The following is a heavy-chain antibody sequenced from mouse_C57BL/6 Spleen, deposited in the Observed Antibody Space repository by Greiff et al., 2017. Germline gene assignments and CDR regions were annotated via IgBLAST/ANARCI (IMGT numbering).Heavy chain of an antibody. CDR2: FYPGSGSI. J-gene: IGHJ2*01. CDR1: GYTFTEYT. D-gene: IGHD2-3*01. CDR3: ARHEDYDGYSYYLDY. V-gene: IGHV1-62-2*01. Sequence: QVHVKQSGAELVKPGASVKLSCKASGYTFTEYTIHWVKQRSGQGLEWIGWFYPGSGSIKYNEKFKDKATLTADKSSSTGYMELSRLTSEDSAVYVCARHEDYDGYSYYLDYWGQGTTLTVSS.